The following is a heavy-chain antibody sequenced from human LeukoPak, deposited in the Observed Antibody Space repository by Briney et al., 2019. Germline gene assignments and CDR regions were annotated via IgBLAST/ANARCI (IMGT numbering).Heavy chain of an antibody. CDR2: IYYSGST. J-gene: IGHJ6*02. V-gene: IGHV4-31*03. CDR1: GGSISSGGYY. CDR3: ARDSMGSSHHYYGMDV. D-gene: IGHD6-6*01. Sequence: TLSLTCTVSGGSISSGGYYWSWIRQHPGKGLEWIGYIYYSGSTYYNPSLKSRVTISVDTSKNQFSLKLSSVTAADTAVYYCARDSMGSSHHYYGMDVWGQGTTVTVSS.